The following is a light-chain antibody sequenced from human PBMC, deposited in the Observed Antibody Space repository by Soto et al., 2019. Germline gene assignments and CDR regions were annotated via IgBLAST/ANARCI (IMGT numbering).Light chain of an antibody. J-gene: IGKJ1*01. CDR3: QQYHAYST. V-gene: IGKV1-5*01. CDR2: DAS. CDR1: QSISTW. Sequence: DIQMTQSPSALSASVGDRVTITCRDSQSISTWLAWYQQTPGKAPKVLIYDASKLEAGVPSRFSGTGSGTQFTLTISSLQSDDFGTDYCQQYHAYSTFGPGTRVEVK.